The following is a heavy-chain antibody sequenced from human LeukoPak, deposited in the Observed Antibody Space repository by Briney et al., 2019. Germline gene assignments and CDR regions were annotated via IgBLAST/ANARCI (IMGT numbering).Heavy chain of an antibody. CDR2: ISSSSSYI. J-gene: IGHJ6*01. Sequence: PGGSLRLSCAASGFTFSSYSMNWVRQAPGKGLEWVSSISSSSSYIYYADSVKGRFTISRDNAKNSLYLQMTRLRAEDTAVYYCARDAFSTVTTRMDVWGQGTTVTVSS. D-gene: IGHD4-17*01. CDR1: GFTFSSYS. V-gene: IGHV3-21*01. CDR3: ARDAFSTVTTRMDV.